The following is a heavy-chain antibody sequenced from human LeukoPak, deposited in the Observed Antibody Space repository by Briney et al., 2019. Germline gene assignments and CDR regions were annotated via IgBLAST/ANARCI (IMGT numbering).Heavy chain of an antibody. J-gene: IGHJ3*02. CDR2: IIPIFGTA. V-gene: IGHV1-69*06. CDR3: AKNYYDSSGYRDAFDI. D-gene: IGHD3-22*01. CDR1: GYTFTSYG. Sequence: SVKVSCKASGYTFTSYGISWVRQAPGQGLEWMGGIIPIFGTANYAQKFQGRVTITADKSTSTAYMELSSLRSEDTAVYYCAKNYYDSSGYRDAFDIWGQGTMVTVSS.